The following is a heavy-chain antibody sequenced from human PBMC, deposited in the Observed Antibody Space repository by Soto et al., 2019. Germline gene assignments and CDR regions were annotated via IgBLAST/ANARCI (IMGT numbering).Heavy chain of an antibody. V-gene: IGHV1-69*01. D-gene: IGHD5-18*01. CDR2: IIPIFGTA. J-gene: IGHJ6*02. Sequence: QVQLVQSGAEVKKPGSSVKVSCKASGGTFSSYAISWVRQAPGQGLEWMGGIIPIFGTANYAQKFQGRVTITADESTSTAYMELSSLRSEDTAVYYCAIRYSYGYHHYYYGMDVWGQGTTVTVSS. CDR3: AIRYSYGYHHYYYGMDV. CDR1: GGTFSSYA.